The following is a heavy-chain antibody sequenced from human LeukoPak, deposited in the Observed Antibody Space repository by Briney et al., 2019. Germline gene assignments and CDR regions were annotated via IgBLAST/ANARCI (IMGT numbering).Heavy chain of an antibody. CDR2: ISPSSGST. CDR1: GYTFTSYY. V-gene: IGHV1-46*01. Sequence: GASVKVSCKASGYTFTSYYMHWVRQAPEQGFEWMGIISPSSGSTNYAQKFQGRVIMTRDTSTSTVYMELSSLRSEDTAVYYCARIPYYDSSGYPMAVDYWGQGTLVTVSS. J-gene: IGHJ4*02. CDR3: ARIPYYDSSGYPMAVDY. D-gene: IGHD3-22*01.